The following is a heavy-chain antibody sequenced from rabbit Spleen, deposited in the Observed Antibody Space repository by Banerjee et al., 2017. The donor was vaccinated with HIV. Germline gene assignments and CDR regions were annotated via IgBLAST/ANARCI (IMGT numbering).Heavy chain of an antibody. CDR2: LFTDGDIT. Sequence: QEQLVESGGGLVQPEGSLTLTCTASGFSFTSVYYMCWVRQAPGRGLEWLGCLFTDGDITYYAGWAKGRFTISKSSSTTVTLQMTSLTAADTAIYFCARGGAGTTVYGSAFDPWGQGTLVTVS. V-gene: IGHV1S45*01. CDR3: ARGGAGTTVYGSAFDP. CDR1: GFSFTSVYY. D-gene: IGHD3-1*01. J-gene: IGHJ2*01.